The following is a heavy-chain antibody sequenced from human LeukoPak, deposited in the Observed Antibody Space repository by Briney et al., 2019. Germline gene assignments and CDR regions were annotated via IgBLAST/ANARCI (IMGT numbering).Heavy chain of an antibody. V-gene: IGHV4-59*08. CDR1: GGSISSYY. J-gene: IGHJ4*02. Sequence: PSETLSLTCTVSGGSISSYYWSWIRQPPGKGLEWIGYIYYSGSTNYNPSLKSRVTISVDTSKNQFSLNLSSVTAADTAVYYCAVSQRFAEPPGDWGQGTLVTVSS. CDR3: AVSQRFAEPPGD. CDR2: IYYSGST. D-gene: IGHD1-14*01.